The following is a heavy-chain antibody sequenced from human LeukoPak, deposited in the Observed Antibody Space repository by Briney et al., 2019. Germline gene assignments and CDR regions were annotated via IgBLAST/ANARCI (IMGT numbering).Heavy chain of an antibody. CDR2: MNPNSGNT. V-gene: IGHV1-8*01. CDR1: GYTFTSYD. D-gene: IGHD6-19*01. Sequence: APVKVSCKASGYTFTSYDINWVRQATGQGLEWMGWMNPNSGNTGYAQKFQGRVTMTRNTSISTAYMELSSLRSEDTAVYYCARSLRVAVARKERSYYYYYMDVWGKGTTVTISS. CDR3: ARSLRVAVARKERSYYYYYMDV. J-gene: IGHJ6*03.